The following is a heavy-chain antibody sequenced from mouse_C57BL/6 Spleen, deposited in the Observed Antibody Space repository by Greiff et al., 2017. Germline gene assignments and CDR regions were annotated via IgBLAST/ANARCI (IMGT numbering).Heavy chain of an antibody. V-gene: IGHV1-53*01. CDR1: GYTFTSYW. CDR2: INPRNGGT. Sequence: VQLEQSGTELVKPGASVKLSCKASGYTFTSYWMHWVKQRPGQGLEWIGNINPRNGGTNYNEKFKSKATLTVDKSSSTAYMQLSSLTSEDSAVYYCARCITTVTPYWYFDVRGTGATVTVSS. J-gene: IGHJ1*03. CDR3: ARCITTVTPYWYFDV. D-gene: IGHD1-1*01.